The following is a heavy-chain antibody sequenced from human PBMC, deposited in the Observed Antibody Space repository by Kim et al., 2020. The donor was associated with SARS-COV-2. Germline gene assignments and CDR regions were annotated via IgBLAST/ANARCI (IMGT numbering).Heavy chain of an antibody. Sequence: GGSLRLSCAASGFTVSSNYMSWVRQAPGKGLEWVSVIYSADNTYYADSVKGRFTISRDNSKNTLYLQMNSLRAEDTAVYYCARVLYDISGGDAFDIWGQGTMVTVSS. CDR2: IYSADNT. CDR1: GFTVSSNY. V-gene: IGHV3-53*01. D-gene: IGHD3-22*01. CDR3: ARVLYDISGGDAFDI. J-gene: IGHJ3*02.